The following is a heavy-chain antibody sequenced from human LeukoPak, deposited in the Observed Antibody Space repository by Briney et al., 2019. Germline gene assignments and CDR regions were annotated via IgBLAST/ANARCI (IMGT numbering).Heavy chain of an antibody. Sequence: ASVKVSCKASGYTFTSNDINWVRQATGQGLEWMGWMNPKSGNTGYAQKFQGRVTITMNTSIRTAYMELSSLRSEDTAVYYCARWVGSPRSSYYMDVWGKGTTVTVSS. CDR2: MNPKSGNT. J-gene: IGHJ6*03. V-gene: IGHV1-8*03. CDR3: ARWVGSPRSSYYMDV. CDR1: GYTFTSND. D-gene: IGHD3-16*01.